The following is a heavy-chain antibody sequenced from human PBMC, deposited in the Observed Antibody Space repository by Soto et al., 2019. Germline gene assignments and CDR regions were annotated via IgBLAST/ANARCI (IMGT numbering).Heavy chain of an antibody. V-gene: IGHV3-23*01. CDR1: GFTFSSYA. Sequence: PGGSLRLSCAACGFTFSSYAMSWVRQAPWKGLEWVSAISGSGGSTYYADSVKGRFTISRDNSKNTLYLQMNSLRAEDTAVYYCAKSYYYDSSGYYTPYYFDYWGQGTLVTVSS. J-gene: IGHJ4*02. D-gene: IGHD3-22*01. CDR2: ISGSGGST. CDR3: AKSYYYDSSGYYTPYYFDY.